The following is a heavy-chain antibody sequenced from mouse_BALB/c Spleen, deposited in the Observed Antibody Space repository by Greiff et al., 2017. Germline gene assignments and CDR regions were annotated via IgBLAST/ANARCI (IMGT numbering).Heavy chain of an antibody. D-gene: IGHD2-3*01. Sequence: VQLKESGGGLVKPGGSLKLSCAASGFTFSSYAMSWVRQSPEKRLEWVAEISSGGSYTYYPDTVTGRFTISRDNAKNTLYLEMSSLRSEDTAMYYCARDRDDFYAMDYWGQGTSVTVSS. V-gene: IGHV5-9-4*01. CDR1: GFTFSSYA. CDR3: ARDRDDFYAMDY. J-gene: IGHJ4*01. CDR2: ISSGGSYT.